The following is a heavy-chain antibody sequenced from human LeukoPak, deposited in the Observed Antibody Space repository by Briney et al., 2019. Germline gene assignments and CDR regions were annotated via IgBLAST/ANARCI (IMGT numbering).Heavy chain of an antibody. D-gene: IGHD5-12*01. J-gene: IGHJ4*02. Sequence: GESLRTSRKGSGYSFTSYWISWVRRMPGKGLEWMGRIDPSDSYTNYSPSFQGHVTISADKSISTAYLQWSSLKASDTAVYYCALGWVATNDYWGQGTLVTVSS. V-gene: IGHV5-10-1*01. CDR3: ALGWVATNDY. CDR2: IDPSDSYT. CDR1: GYSFTSYW.